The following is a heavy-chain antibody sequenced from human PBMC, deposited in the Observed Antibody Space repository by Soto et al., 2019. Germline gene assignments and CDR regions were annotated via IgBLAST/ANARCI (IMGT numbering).Heavy chain of an antibody. CDR1: GSSISSGGYY. CDR3: ARLGYSNNPYDFDY. Sequence: PSETLSLTCTVFGSSISSGGYYWSWICQHPGKGLEWIGYIYYSGSTYYNPSLKSRVITSGDTSKNWLSLKLSSVTAAYTAVYYCARLGYSNNPYDFDYWGQGTLVTVSS. V-gene: IGHV4-31*02. J-gene: IGHJ4*01. D-gene: IGHD4-4*01. CDR2: IYYSGST.